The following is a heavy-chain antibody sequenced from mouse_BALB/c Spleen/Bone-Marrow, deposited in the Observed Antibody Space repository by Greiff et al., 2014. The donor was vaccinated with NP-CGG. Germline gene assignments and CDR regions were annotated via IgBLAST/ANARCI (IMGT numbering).Heavy chain of an antibody. D-gene: IGHD1-1*01. V-gene: IGHV14-3*02. CDR3: ARGGSSNGWYFDV. Sequence: DVQLQESGAELVKPGASVKLSCTASGFNIKDTYMHWVKQRPEQGLEWIGRIDPANGNTKYDPKFQGKATITADTSSNTAYLQLSSLTSEDTAVYYCARGGSSNGWYFDVWGAGTTVTVSS. CDR2: IDPANGNT. J-gene: IGHJ1*01. CDR1: GFNIKDTY.